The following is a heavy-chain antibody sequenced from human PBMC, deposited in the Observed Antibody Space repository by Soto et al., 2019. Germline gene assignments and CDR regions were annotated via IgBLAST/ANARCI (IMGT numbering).Heavy chain of an antibody. CDR1: GGSISSSGYY. Sequence: QLQLQESGPGLLKPSETLSLTCTVSGGSISSSGYYWGWIRQPPGKGLEWIGNVYYSGSTFYNPSLKSRLTMSVDTSNNHFSLKLSSVTAADTAIYYCVRRLRSSGWSPPDYWGQGTLVTVSS. V-gene: IGHV4-39*02. CDR2: VYYSGST. CDR3: VRRLRSSGWSPPDY. J-gene: IGHJ4*02. D-gene: IGHD6-19*01.